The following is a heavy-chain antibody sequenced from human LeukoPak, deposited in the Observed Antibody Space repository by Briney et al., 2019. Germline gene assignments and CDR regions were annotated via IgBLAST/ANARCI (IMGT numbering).Heavy chain of an antibody. Sequence: SETLSLTCAVYGGSFSGYYWSWIRQPPGKGLEWIGEINHSGSTNYNPSLKSRVTISVDTSKNQFSLKLSSVTAADTAVYYCARTSIYYDSSGYRTCGQGTLVTVSS. CDR2: INHSGST. V-gene: IGHV4-34*01. CDR1: GGSFSGYY. J-gene: IGHJ5*01. D-gene: IGHD3-22*01. CDR3: ARTSIYYDSSGYRT.